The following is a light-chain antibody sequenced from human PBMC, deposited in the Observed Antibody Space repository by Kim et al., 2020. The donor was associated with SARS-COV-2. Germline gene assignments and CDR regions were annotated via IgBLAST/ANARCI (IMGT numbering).Light chain of an antibody. V-gene: IGKV3-15*01. CDR1: QSVSSI. CDR3: QQYSHWPLT. CDR2: GAS. J-gene: IGKJ4*01. Sequence: EIVMTLSPATLSVSPGERATLSCRASQSVSSILAWYQQKPGQAPRLLIYGASTRATGIPGRFSGSGSGTEFTLTISSLQSEDFAVYYCQQYSHWPLTFGGGTKVDIK.